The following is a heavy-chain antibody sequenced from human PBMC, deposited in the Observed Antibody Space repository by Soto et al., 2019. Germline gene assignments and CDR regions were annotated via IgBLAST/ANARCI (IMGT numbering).Heavy chain of an antibody. J-gene: IGHJ4*02. Sequence: GGSLRLSCAASGFTFSSYSMNWVRQAPGKGLGWVSSISSSSSYIYYADSVKGRFTISRDNAKNSLYLQMNSLRAEDTAVYYCARDITYDSSGNQDYWGQGTLVTVSS. CDR2: ISSSSSYI. D-gene: IGHD3-22*01. CDR3: ARDITYDSSGNQDY. V-gene: IGHV3-21*01. CDR1: GFTFSSYS.